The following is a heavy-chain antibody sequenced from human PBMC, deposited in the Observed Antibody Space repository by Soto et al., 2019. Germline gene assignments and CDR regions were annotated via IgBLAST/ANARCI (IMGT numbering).Heavy chain of an antibody. CDR1: GYTFTGYY. D-gene: IGHD3-10*01. V-gene: IGHV1-2*04. Sequence: ASVKVSCKASGYTFTGYYMHWVRQAPGQGLEWMGWINPNSGGTNYAQKFQGWVTMTRDTSISTAYMELSRLRSDDTAVYYCARRGVDRYHYFYMDVWGKGTTVTVSS. J-gene: IGHJ6*03. CDR3: ARRGVDRYHYFYMDV. CDR2: INPNSGGT.